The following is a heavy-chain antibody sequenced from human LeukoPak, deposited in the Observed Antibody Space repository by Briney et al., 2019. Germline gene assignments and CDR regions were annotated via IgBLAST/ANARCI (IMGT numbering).Heavy chain of an antibody. V-gene: IGHV3-33*08. CDR3: TRYNNDHFDY. D-gene: IGHD1-14*01. Sequence: LTCAVSAASISNYYWSWFRQTPGKGLEWVAVIAYDGSGAFYADSVKGRFTISRDNSKNTMSVQMDDLRAEDTAVYYCTRYNNDHFDYWGQGTLVTVSS. J-gene: IGHJ4*02. CDR1: AASISNYY. CDR2: IAYDGSGA.